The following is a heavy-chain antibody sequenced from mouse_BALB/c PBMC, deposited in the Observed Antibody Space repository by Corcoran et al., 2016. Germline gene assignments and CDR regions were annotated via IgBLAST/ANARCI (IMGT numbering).Heavy chain of an antibody. D-gene: IGHD4-1*01. J-gene: IGHJ1*01. Sequence: EVQLQQSGPEPVKPAASVQMSCKASGYTITDYYMKWVKQSHGKSLAWIGDINPNNGGTSYNQKFNGKATLTVDKSSSTAYMQLNSLTSEDSAVYYCARDWDWYVDVWGAGTTVTVSS. CDR3: ARDWDWYVDV. V-gene: IGHV1-26*01. CDR1: GYTITDYY. CDR2: INPNNGGT.